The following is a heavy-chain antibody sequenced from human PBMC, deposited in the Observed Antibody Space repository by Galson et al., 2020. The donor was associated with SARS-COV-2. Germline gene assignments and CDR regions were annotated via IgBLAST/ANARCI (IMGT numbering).Heavy chain of an antibody. CDR3: ALSRITIFGVPDAFDI. Sequence: SETLSLTCTVSGGSISSYYWSWIRQPPGKGLEWIGYIYYSGSTNYNPSLKSRVTISVDTSKNQFTLKLSSVTAADTAVYYCALSRITIFGVPDAFDIWGQGTMVTVSS. CDR2: IYYSGST. CDR1: GGSISSYY. J-gene: IGHJ3*02. D-gene: IGHD3-3*01. V-gene: IGHV4-59*01.